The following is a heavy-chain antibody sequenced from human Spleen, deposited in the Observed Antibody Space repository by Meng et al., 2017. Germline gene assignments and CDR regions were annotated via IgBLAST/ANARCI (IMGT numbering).Heavy chain of an antibody. CDR1: GYTFTSYY. D-gene: IGHD3-10*01. Sequence: QVQVVQSGAEVKKPGATVTVSCKASGYTFTSYYMHWVRQAPGKGLEWMGIINPSGGSTSYAQKFQGRVTMTRDTSTSTVYMELSSLRSEDTAVYYCARDRFGEVNWFDPWGQGTLVTVSS. J-gene: IGHJ5*02. V-gene: IGHV1-46*01. CDR2: INPSGGST. CDR3: ARDRFGEVNWFDP.